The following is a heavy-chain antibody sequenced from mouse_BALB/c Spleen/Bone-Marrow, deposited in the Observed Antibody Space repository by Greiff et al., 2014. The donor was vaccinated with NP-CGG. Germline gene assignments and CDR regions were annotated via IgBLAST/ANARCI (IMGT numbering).Heavy chain of an antibody. CDR3: ASFEFAY. V-gene: IGHV1-26*01. CDR1: GYSFTDYY. CDR2: INPYNGAT. J-gene: IGHJ3*01. Sequence: EVQLQESGPELVKPGASVKISCKASGYSFTDYYMHWVKQSHVKSLEWIGRINPYNGATSYNQNFKDKASLTVDKSSRTAYMELHSLTSEDSAVYYCASFEFAYWGQGTLVTVSA.